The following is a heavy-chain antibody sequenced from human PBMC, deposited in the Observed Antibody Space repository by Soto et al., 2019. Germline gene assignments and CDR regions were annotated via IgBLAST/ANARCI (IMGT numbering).Heavy chain of an antibody. V-gene: IGHV5-51*01. Sequence: GESLKISCPGSVYSFSSYLIVWVRQMPGKGLEWIALIYPGNSDTRYTPSFKGQVTISVDNSISTAYLQWSSLKAADTAMYYCARRGAGTGHYYDAMDVWGQGTTVTVSS. J-gene: IGHJ6*02. CDR1: VYSFSSYL. CDR3: ARRGAGTGHYYDAMDV. CDR2: IYPGNSDT. D-gene: IGHD6-13*01.